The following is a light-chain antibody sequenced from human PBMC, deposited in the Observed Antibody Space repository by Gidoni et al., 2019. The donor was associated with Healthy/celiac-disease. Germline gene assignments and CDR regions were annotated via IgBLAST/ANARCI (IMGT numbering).Light chain of an antibody. CDR3: RQSYSTPPT. CDR2: AAS. CDR1: QSISSY. J-gene: IGKJ1*01. V-gene: IGKV1-39*01. Sequence: DIQMTQSPSSLSASVGDRVTITCRASQSISSYLNWYQQKPGKATKLLIYAASSLQSGVPSRFSGSGSGTDFTLTISSLQPEDFATYYCRQSYSTPPTFGQGTKVEIK.